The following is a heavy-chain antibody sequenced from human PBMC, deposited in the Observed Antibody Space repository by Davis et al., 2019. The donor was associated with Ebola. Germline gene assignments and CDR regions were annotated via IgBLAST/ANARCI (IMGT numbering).Heavy chain of an antibody. V-gene: IGHV1-3*01. CDR1: GYTFTSYA. CDR2: INAGNGNT. CDR3: ARSGIFTTVTRGVYYYYGMDV. Sequence: ASVKVSCKASGYTFTSYAMHWVHQAPGQRLEWMGWINAGNGNTKYSQKFQGRVTITRDTSASTAYMELSSLRSEDTAVYYCARSGIFTTVTRGVYYYYGMDVWGKGTTVTVSS. D-gene: IGHD4-11*01. J-gene: IGHJ6*04.